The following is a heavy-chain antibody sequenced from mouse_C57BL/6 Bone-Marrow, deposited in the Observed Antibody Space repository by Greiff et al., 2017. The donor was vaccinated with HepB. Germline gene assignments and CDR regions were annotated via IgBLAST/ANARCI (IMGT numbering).Heavy chain of an antibody. J-gene: IGHJ2*01. V-gene: IGHV1-74*01. Sequence: QQRPGQGLEWIGRIHPSDSDTNYNQKFKGKATLTVDKSSSTAYMQLSSLTSEDSAVYYCAMGQLRLPYYFDYWGQGTTLTVSS. CDR2: IHPSDSDT. D-gene: IGHD3-2*02. CDR3: AMGQLRLPYYFDY.